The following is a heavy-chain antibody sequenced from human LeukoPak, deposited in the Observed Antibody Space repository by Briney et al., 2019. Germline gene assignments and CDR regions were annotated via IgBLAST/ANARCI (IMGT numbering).Heavy chain of an antibody. D-gene: IGHD3-22*01. J-gene: IGHJ4*02. V-gene: IGHV3-30*03. CDR2: ISYDGSNK. CDR1: GFTFSSYG. Sequence: GGSLRLSCAASGFTFSSYGMHWVRQAPGKGLEWVAVISYDGSNKYYADSVKGRFTISRDNSKNTLYLQMNSLRAEDTAVYYCARAVGDNSLYDYWGQGSLVTVSS. CDR3: ARAVGDNSLYDY.